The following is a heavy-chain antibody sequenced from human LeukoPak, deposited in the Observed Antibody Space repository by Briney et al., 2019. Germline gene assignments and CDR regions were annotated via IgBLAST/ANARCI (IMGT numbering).Heavy chain of an antibody. Sequence: PSETLSLTCAVYGGSFSGYYWSWIRQPPGKGLEWIGEINHSGSTNYNPSLKSRVTISVDTSKNQFSLKLSSVTAADTAVYYCARGVPNGYVYWGQGTLVTVSS. CDR3: ARGVPNGYVY. V-gene: IGHV4-34*01. J-gene: IGHJ4*02. D-gene: IGHD5-18*01. CDR1: GGSFSGYY. CDR2: INHSGST.